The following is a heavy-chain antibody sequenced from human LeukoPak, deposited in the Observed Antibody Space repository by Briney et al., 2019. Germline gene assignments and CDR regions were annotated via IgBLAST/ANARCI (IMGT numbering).Heavy chain of an antibody. CDR1: ALSFSVYE. CDR3: TTLTVASNFDY. D-gene: IGHD6-19*01. Sequence: GGSLRLSCAASALSFSVYEMHWVRQAPGGGREWIADISGSDTSTYYAHSVKGRFTISRDNAKNSLYLQMNRLRVEDTAVYYCTTLTVASNFDYWGQGTLVTVSS. V-gene: IGHV3-48*03. CDR2: ISGSDTST. J-gene: IGHJ4*02.